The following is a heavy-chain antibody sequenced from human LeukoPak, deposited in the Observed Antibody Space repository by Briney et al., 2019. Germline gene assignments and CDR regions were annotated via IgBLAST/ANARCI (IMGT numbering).Heavy chain of an antibody. CDR2: ISAYNGNT. CDR3: ARDKNGYNLRVIGNWFDP. V-gene: IGHV1-18*01. J-gene: IGHJ5*02. D-gene: IGHD5-24*01. Sequence: ASVKVSCKASGGTFSSYAISWVRQAPGQGLEWMGWISAYNGNTNYAQKLQGRVTMTTDTSTSTAYMELRSLRSDDTAVYYCARDKNGYNLRVIGNWFDPWGQGTLVTVSS. CDR1: GGTFSSYA.